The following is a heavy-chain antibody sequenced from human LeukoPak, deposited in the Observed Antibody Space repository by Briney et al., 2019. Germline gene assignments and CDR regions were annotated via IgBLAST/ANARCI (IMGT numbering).Heavy chain of an antibody. D-gene: IGHD2-15*01. CDR1: GFSFSTYW. CDR3: ARVLGAYCSGGSCYSRLIYYFDY. CDR2: IKEDGSQK. V-gene: IGHV3-7*01. J-gene: IGHJ4*02. Sequence: GGSLRLSCAPSGFSFSTYWMSWVRQAPGKGLEWVANIKEDGSQKYYVDSVKGRFTISRDNAKNSLYLQMNSLRAEDTAVYYCARVLGAYCSGGSCYSRLIYYFDYWGQGTLVTVSS.